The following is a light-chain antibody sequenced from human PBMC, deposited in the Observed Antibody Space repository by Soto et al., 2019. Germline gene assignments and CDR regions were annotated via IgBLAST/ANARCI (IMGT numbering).Light chain of an antibody. CDR3: SSYAGSTNVL. Sequence: QSALTQPPSASGSPGQSVTISCTGTRNDVGGYKYVSWYQQHPGKAPKLIIYEVTKRPSGVPDRFSGSKSGNTASLTVSGLHPEEEADYFCSSYAGSTNVLFGGGTQLTVL. V-gene: IGLV2-8*01. CDR2: EVT. J-gene: IGLJ2*01. CDR1: RNDVGGYKY.